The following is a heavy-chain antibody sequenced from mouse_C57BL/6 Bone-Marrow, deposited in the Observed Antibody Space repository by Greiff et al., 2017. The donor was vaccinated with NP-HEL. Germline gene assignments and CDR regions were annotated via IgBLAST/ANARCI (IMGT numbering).Heavy chain of an antibody. Sequence: QVQLKQPGAELVKPGASVKLSCKASGYTFTSYWMHWVKQRSGQGLEWIGMIHPNSGSTNYNEKFKSKATLTVDKSSSTAYMQLSSLTSEDSAVYYCARLYGNYFYYAMDYWGQGTSVTVSS. CDR2: IHPNSGST. CDR1: GYTFTSYW. D-gene: IGHD2-1*01. CDR3: ARLYGNYFYYAMDY. V-gene: IGHV1-64*01. J-gene: IGHJ4*01.